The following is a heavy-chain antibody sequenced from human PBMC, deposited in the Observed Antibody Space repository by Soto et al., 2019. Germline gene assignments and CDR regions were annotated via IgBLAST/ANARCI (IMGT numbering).Heavy chain of an antibody. CDR1: GFTFSSYW. Sequence: GGSLRLSCAASGFTFSSYWMSWVRQAPGKGLEWVGRITNEANGYTTEYAASVSGRFTISRDDSKNSLYLQMNSLKTEDTAVYYCTRGYSSVSIYAFDIWGQEAMVTVSS. CDR2: ITNEANGYTT. J-gene: IGHJ3*02. V-gene: IGHV3-72*01. CDR3: TRGYSSVSIYAFDI. D-gene: IGHD6-19*01.